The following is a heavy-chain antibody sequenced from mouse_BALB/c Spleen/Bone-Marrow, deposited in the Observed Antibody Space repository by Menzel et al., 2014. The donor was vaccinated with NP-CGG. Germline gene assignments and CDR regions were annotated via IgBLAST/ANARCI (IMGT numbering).Heavy chain of an antibody. J-gene: IGHJ3*01. CDR1: GYTFTSYW. V-gene: IGHV1S127*01. CDR3: TRNDYDGFAY. D-gene: IGHD2-4*01. CDR2: IDPSDSYT. Sequence: QVQLQQSGAELVKPGASVKISCKASGYTFTSYWMHWVKQRPGQGLERIGTIDPSDSYTSYNQKFKGKATLTVDTSSSTAYMQLSSLTSEDSAVYYCTRNDYDGFAYWGQGTLVTVSA.